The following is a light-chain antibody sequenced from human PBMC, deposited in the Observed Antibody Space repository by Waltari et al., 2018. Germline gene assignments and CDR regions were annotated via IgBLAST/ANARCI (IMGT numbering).Light chain of an antibody. CDR1: SPDVGTYNL. CDR3: CSYAGSWV. V-gene: IGLV2-23*01. CDR2: EDN. J-gene: IGLJ3*02. Sequence: QSALTQPASVSGSRGQSITISCTGTSPDVGTYNLVSWYQQHPGKAPKLRIYEDNNRPSGVSSRFSGSRSGNTASLTISGLQPEDEADYYCCSYAGSWVFGGWTKLTVL.